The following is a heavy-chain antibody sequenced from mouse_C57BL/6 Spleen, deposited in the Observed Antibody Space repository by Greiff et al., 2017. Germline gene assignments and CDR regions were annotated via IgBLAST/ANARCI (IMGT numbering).Heavy chain of an antibody. V-gene: IGHV1-7*01. CDR2: INPSSGYT. CDR3: ARSNWDEGGYYFDY. Sequence: QVQLQQSGAELAKPGASVKLSCKASGYTFTSYWMHWVKQRPGQGLEWIGYINPSSGYTKYNQKFKDKATFTADKSSSTAYMQLSSLTYEDSAVYYCARSNWDEGGYYFDYWGQGTTLTVSS. J-gene: IGHJ2*01. D-gene: IGHD4-1*01. CDR1: GYTFTSYW.